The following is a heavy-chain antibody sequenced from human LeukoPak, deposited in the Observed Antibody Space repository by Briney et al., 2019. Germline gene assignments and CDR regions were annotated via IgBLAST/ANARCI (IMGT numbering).Heavy chain of an antibody. J-gene: IGHJ4*02. CDR3: ASGAGERYSSAWTLGY. D-gene: IGHD6-19*01. V-gene: IGHV3-30*04. Sequence: PGGSLRLSCAVSGFTFSSYAMHWVRQAPGKGLEWVAVISYDGSNKYYPDSVKGRFTISRDNSKNTLYLRMNSLRAEDTAVYYCASGAGERYSSAWTLGYWGQGTLVTVSS. CDR1: GFTFSSYA. CDR2: ISYDGSNK.